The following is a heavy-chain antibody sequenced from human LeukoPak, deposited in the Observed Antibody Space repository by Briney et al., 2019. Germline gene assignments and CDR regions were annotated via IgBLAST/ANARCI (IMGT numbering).Heavy chain of an antibody. D-gene: IGHD3-10*01. CDR3: ARDGSMVRGVMDDAFDI. CDR1: GGSFSGYY. V-gene: IGHV4-34*01. CDR2: IYHSGST. Sequence: PSETLSLTCAVYGGSFSGYYWSWIRQPPGEGLEWIGEIYHSGSTNYNPSLKSRVTISVDTSKNQFSLKLSSVTAADTAVYYCARDGSMVRGVMDDAFDIWGQGTMVTVSS. J-gene: IGHJ3*02.